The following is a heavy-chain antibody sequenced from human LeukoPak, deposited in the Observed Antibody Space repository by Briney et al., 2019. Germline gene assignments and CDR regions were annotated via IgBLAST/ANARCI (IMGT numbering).Heavy chain of an antibody. D-gene: IGHD3-10*01. J-gene: IGHJ6*03. CDR1: GGSISSSSYY. V-gene: IGHV4-39*07. CDR3: ARAPSMVQYYYMDV. Sequence: SETLSLTCTVSGGSISSSSYYWGWIRQPPGKGLEWIGSIYYSGSTYYNPSLKSRVTISVDTSKNQFSLKLSSVTAADTAVYYCARAPSMVQYYYMDVWGKGTTVTVSS. CDR2: IYYSGST.